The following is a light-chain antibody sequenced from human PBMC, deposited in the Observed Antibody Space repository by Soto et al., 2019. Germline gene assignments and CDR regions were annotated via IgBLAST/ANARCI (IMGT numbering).Light chain of an antibody. CDR1: QGISSW. Sequence: IHMTQSPSSVSASVGDRVTITCRASQGISSWLAWYQQNPGKAPKLLIYAASSLQGGVPTRFSSSGCGTDFTLTISRQQPEDFAPYYYQHANCFPHTFGQGTKLEIK. J-gene: IGKJ2*01. CDR3: QHANCFPHT. CDR2: AAS. V-gene: IGKV1-12*01.